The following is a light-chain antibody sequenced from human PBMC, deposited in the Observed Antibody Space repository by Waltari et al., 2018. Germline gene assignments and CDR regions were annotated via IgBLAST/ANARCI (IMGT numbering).Light chain of an antibody. J-gene: IGKJ2*01. Sequence: EIVMTQSPATLSVSPGERVTLSCRASRSIRSYLVWYQQKPGQAPRLLIYDAFTRATGIPARFSGSGFGTEFTLTISSLQSEDFAVYYCQHYINWPHTFGQGTKLEIK. CDR3: QHYINWPHT. V-gene: IGKV3-15*01. CDR1: RSIRSY. CDR2: DAF.